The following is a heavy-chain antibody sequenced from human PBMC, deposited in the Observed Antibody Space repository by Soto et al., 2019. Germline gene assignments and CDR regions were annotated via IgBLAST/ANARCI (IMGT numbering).Heavy chain of an antibody. V-gene: IGHV3-73*01. D-gene: IGHD2-2*02. CDR2: IRSRATNDAT. J-gene: IGHJ6*02. Sequence: PGGSLRLSCAASGFIFSGSAIQWVRQASGKGLELVGRIRSRATNDATSFAAAVKGRFIFSRDDSKNMAYLQVNTLKTEDTAVYYCSRGQWGAIGDYYYHRMDVWGQGTTVTVSS. CDR3: SRGQWGAIGDYYYHRMDV. CDR1: GFIFSGSA.